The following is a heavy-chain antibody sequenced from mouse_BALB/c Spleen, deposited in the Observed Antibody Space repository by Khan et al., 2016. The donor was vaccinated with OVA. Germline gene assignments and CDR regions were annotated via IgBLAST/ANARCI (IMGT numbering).Heavy chain of an antibody. Sequence: QIQLVQSGPELKKPGETVKISCKASGYTFTTNGMNWVKQAPGKGLKWMGWIHTYTGEPIYADDFKGRFAFSLETSASPAYLQINNLKHEDTTAYFCAKGGDNGTMDDWGQGTSDTVAS. J-gene: IGHJ4*01. CDR3: AKGGDNGTMDD. CDR1: GYTFTTNG. D-gene: IGHD3-3*01. CDR2: IHTYTGEP. V-gene: IGHV9-3-1*01.